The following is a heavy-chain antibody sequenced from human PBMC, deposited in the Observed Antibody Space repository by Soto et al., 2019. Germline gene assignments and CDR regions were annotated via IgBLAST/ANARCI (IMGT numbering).Heavy chain of an antibody. CDR2: ISKDGDKK. Sequence: XGSLRLSCAASGFTFSNYSMHWVRQAPGKGLEWVAVISKDGDKKYYADSVKGRFTISRDNSKNTLYLQMNSLRPEDTAVHYCAREWSVANPGYWGQGTQVTVSS. CDR1: GFTFSNYS. J-gene: IGHJ4*02. D-gene: IGHD5-12*01. CDR3: AREWSVANPGY. V-gene: IGHV3-30-3*01.